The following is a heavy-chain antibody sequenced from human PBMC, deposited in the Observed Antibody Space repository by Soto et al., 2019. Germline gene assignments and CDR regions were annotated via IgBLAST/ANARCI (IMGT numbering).Heavy chain of an antibody. D-gene: IGHD3-22*01. CDR3: ARGLQPPYYSSGYYYDY. CDR2: INHSGST. V-gene: IGHV4-34*01. J-gene: IGHJ4*02. CDR1: GGSFSGYY. Sequence: SETLSLTCAVYGGSFSGYYWSWIRQPPGKGLEWIGEINHSGSTNYNPSLKSRVTISVDTSKNQFSLKLSSVTAADTAVYYCARGLQPPYYSSGYYYDYWGQGTLVTVYS.